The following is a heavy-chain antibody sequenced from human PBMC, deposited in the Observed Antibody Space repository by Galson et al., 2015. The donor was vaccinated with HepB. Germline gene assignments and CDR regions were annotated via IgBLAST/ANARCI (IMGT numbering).Heavy chain of an antibody. J-gene: IGHJ6*02. CDR1: GGSISSGGYS. D-gene: IGHD3-10*01. Sequence: TLSLTCAVSGGSISSGGYSWSWIRQPPGKGLEWIGYIYYSGSTYYNPSLKSRVTISVDTSKNQFSLKLSSVTAADTAVYYCARDPVGSGNSYYYYGMDVWGQGTTVTVSS. CDR2: IYYSGST. CDR3: ARDPVGSGNSYYYYGMDV. V-gene: IGHV4-30-4*07.